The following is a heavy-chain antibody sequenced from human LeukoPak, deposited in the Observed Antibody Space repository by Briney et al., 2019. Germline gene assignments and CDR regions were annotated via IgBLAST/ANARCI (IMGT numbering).Heavy chain of an antibody. CDR2: IYYSGST. Sequence: PSETLSLTCTVSGGSISSGDYYWSWIRQPPGKGLEWIGYIYYSGSTYYNPSLKSRVTISVDTSKNQFSLKLSSVTAADTAVYYCARDGRSGYYYYYGMDVWGQGTTVTVSS. D-gene: IGHD5-12*01. CDR3: ARDGRSGYYYYYGMDV. CDR1: GGSISSGDYY. V-gene: IGHV4-30-4*02. J-gene: IGHJ6*02.